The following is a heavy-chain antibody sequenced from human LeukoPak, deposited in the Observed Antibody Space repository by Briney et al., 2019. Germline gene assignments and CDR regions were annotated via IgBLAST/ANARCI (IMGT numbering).Heavy chain of an antibody. CDR2: ISGSGGST. J-gene: IGHJ5*02. CDR1: GFTFSSYS. CDR3: AKDKYSPNINNWFDP. Sequence: GGSLRLSCAASGFTFSSYSMSWVRQAPGKGLEWVSAISGSGGSTYYADSVKGRFTISRDNSKNTLYLQMNSLRAEDTAVYYCAKDKYSPNINNWFDPWGQGTLVTVSS. V-gene: IGHV3-23*01. D-gene: IGHD5-18*01.